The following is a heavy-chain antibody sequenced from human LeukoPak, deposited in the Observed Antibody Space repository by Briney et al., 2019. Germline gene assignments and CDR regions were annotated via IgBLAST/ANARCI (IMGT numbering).Heavy chain of an antibody. CDR1: GGSISYYY. CDR3: ARLSTVTTSFDY. CDR2: IYTSGRT. Sequence: PSETLSLTCTVSGGSISYYYWNWIRQPAGKGLEWIGRIYTSGRTYYNPSLKSRVTMSVDTSTNQFSPKLSSVTAADTAVYYCARLSTVTTSFDYWGQGTLVTVSS. V-gene: IGHV4-4*07. D-gene: IGHD4-11*01. J-gene: IGHJ4*02.